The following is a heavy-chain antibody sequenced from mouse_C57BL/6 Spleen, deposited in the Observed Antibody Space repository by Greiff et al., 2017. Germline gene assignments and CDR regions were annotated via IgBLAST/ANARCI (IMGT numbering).Heavy chain of an antibody. D-gene: IGHD1-1*01. V-gene: IGHV1-74*01. CDR2: IHPSDSAT. CDR3: ARITTVVYWYFDV. CDR1: GYTFTSYW. J-gene: IGHJ1*03. Sequence: QVQLQQPGAELVKPGASVKVSCKASGYTFTSYWMHWVKQRPGQGLEWIGRIHPSDSATNYNQKFKGKATLTVDKSSSTAYMQLSSLTSEDSAVYCCARITTVVYWYFDVWGTGTTVTVSA.